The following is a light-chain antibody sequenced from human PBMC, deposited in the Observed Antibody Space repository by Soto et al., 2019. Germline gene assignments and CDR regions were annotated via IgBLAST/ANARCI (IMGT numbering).Light chain of an antibody. CDR1: QRISGW. CDR3: QQNDCFSVT. J-gene: IGKJ1*01. V-gene: IGKV1-5*01. CDR2: DVS. Sequence: DILLTQSPSTMSLSAGDTATITCRASQRISGWLAWQQQKPRNAPTLLIYDVSSLKRGVPPRFSGSGSGTEFTLTSSSLQAEDVVTYCHQQNDCFSVTFGQGTKVDIK.